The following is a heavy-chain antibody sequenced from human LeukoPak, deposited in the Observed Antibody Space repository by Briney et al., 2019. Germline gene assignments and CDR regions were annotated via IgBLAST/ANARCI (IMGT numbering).Heavy chain of an antibody. CDR1: GFIFSRYW. J-gene: IGHJ3*02. CDR3: ARLTHYDSRSFAFEI. Sequence: GGSLRLSCAASGFIFSRYWMYWVRQAPGQGLVWVSHINGDETSTNYADFVEGRFTISRDNAKNTLYLQMSSLRAEDTALYYCARLTHYDSRSFAFEIWGQGTLVAVSS. D-gene: IGHD3-22*01. CDR2: INGDETST. V-gene: IGHV3-74*01.